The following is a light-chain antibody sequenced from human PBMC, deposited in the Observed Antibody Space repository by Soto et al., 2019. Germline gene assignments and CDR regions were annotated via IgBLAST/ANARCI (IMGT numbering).Light chain of an antibody. V-gene: IGLV2-11*01. CDR1: SNDVGGYDY. CDR2: DVT. Sequence: QPVLTQPRSVSGSPGQSVTISCTGTSNDVGGYDYVSWYQQYPGKAPTYILYDVTKRPSGVPDRFSGSKSGNTASLTISWLQADDEADYYCCSYAGNYTFFGGGTKLTVL. CDR3: CSYAGNYTF. J-gene: IGLJ2*01.